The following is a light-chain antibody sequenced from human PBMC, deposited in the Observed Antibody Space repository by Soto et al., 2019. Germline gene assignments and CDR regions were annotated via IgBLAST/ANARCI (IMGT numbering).Light chain of an antibody. J-gene: IGKJ4*01. CDR2: GAS. Sequence: EIVMTQSPATLSVSPGERATLSCRASHSVSSRLAGYQQKPAQAPRLLIYGASTRATGLPARFSGSGSGTEFTLTISSLQSEDFAVYYCQHYTNWPLTFGGGTKVEIK. V-gene: IGKV3-15*01. CDR3: QHYTNWPLT. CDR1: HSVSSR.